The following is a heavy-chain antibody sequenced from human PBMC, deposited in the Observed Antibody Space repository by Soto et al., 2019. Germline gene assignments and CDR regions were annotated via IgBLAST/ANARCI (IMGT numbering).Heavy chain of an antibody. J-gene: IGHJ4*02. V-gene: IGHV4-39*01. D-gene: IGHD3-3*01. CDR2: IYYSGST. Sequence: SVTQSLTCTVSGGYISSSSYYWGRIRQPPGKGLEWIGSIYYSGSTYYNPSLKSRVTISVDTSKNQFSLKLSSVTAADTAVYYCAGHQTVVGVVIDSWGQGTLVTVSS. CDR1: GGYISSSSYY. CDR3: AGHQTVVGVVIDS.